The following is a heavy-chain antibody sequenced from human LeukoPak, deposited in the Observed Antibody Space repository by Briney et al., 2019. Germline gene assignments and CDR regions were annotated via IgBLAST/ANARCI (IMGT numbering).Heavy chain of an antibody. Sequence: PGGSLRLSCAASGFTFSSYVMHWVRQAPGKGLEWVAIISYDGSNEYYADSVKGRFTISRDNSKNTLYLQMNSLRAEDTALYYCASSGWLQEYYFDYWGQGTLVTVSS. V-gene: IGHV3-30*04. CDR3: ASSGWLQEYYFDY. J-gene: IGHJ4*02. CDR2: ISYDGSNE. D-gene: IGHD5-24*01. CDR1: GFTFSSYV.